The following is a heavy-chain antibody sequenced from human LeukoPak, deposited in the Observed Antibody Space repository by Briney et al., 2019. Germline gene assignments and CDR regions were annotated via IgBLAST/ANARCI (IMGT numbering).Heavy chain of an antibody. CDR2: ISYDGSNK. J-gene: IGHJ3*02. D-gene: IGHD3-22*01. CDR3: AKDKMFYYDSSGYYPDAFDI. V-gene: IGHV3-30*18. CDR1: GFTFSSYG. Sequence: GRSLRLSCAASGFTFSSYGMHWVRQAPSKGLEWVAVISYDGSNKYYADSVKGRFTISRDNSKNTLYLQMNSLRAEDTAVYYCAKDKMFYYDSSGYYPDAFDIWGQGTMVTVSS.